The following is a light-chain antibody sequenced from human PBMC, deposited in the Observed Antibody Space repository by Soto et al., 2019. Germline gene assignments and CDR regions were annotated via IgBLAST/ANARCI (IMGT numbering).Light chain of an antibody. J-gene: IGLJ1*01. CDR3: AAWDDSLNGPGYV. CDR2: SNN. V-gene: IGLV1-44*01. CDR1: SSNIGSNT. Sequence: QSVLTQPPSASGTPGQRVTISCSGSSSNIGSNTVNWYQQLPGTAPKLLIYSNNQRPSGVPDRFSGSESGTSASLAISGLQSEDEADYYCAAWDDSLNGPGYVFGTGTKVTVL.